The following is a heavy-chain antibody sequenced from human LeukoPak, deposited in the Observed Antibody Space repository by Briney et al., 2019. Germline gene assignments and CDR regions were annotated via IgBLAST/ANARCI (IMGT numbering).Heavy chain of an antibody. CDR3: AGHAEAVAASYGMDV. CDR2: IDPSDSYT. V-gene: IGHV5-10-1*01. CDR1: GYIFTSYW. D-gene: IGHD6-19*01. J-gene: IGHJ6*04. Sequence: GESLQISCKGSGYIFTSYWISWVRQMPGKGLEWMGRIDPSDSYTNYSPSFQGHVTISADKSISTAYLQWSSLKASDTAMYYCAGHAEAVAASYGMDVWGKGTTVTVSS.